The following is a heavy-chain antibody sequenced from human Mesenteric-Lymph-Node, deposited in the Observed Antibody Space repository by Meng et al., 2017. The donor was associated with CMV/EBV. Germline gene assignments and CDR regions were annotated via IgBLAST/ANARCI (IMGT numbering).Heavy chain of an antibody. D-gene: IGHD5-12*01. CDR1: GFTFSNYA. CDR3: ARRVLDGYDLGLDY. Sequence: GESLKISCAASGFTFSNYAMHWVRQAPGKGLEWVAVISYDVINKYHADSVKGRFTISRDNSKNTLYLQMNSLRAEDTAVYYCARRVLDGYDLGLDYWGQGTLVTVSS. V-gene: IGHV3-30*04. J-gene: IGHJ4*02. CDR2: ISYDVINK.